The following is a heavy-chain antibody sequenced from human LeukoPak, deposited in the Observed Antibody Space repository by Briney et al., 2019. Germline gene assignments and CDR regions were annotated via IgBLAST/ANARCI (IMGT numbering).Heavy chain of an antibody. Sequence: GGSLRLSCVASGFTFSYYSMNWVRQAPGKGLEWVSYISGSNSPIYYADSVKGRFTVSRDNAKNSLYLQMNGLRDEDTAVYYCARDDYRARDAFSVWGQGTMVIVSS. J-gene: IGHJ3*01. CDR3: ARDDYRARDAFSV. V-gene: IGHV3-48*02. CDR1: GFTFSYYS. D-gene: IGHD3-10*01. CDR2: ISGSNSPI.